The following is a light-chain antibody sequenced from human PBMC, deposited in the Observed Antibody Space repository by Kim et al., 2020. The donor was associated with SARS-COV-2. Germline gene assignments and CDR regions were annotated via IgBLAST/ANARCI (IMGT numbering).Light chain of an antibody. J-gene: IGKJ5*01. Sequence: AAVGDRVTSTGRASQGIRKRLAWYEQRPGKAPILLVYGASTLQSGVSSRFSGSGSGTDFTLTSSSLQPEDFATYYCQQANSFPITFGQGTRLEI. V-gene: IGKV1-12*01. CDR1: QGIRKR. CDR3: QQANSFPIT. CDR2: GAS.